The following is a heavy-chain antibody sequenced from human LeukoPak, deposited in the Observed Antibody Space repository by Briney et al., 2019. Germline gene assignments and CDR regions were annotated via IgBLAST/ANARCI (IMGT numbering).Heavy chain of an antibody. D-gene: IGHD3-10*01. J-gene: IGHJ3*02. Sequence: GASVKVSCKASGYTFTSYGISWVRQAPGQGLEWMGWISAYNGNTNYAQKLQGRVTMTTDTSTSTAYMELRSLRSDDTAVYYCARLPYTMVRGVDDAFDIWGQGTMVTVSS. V-gene: IGHV1-18*01. CDR3: ARLPYTMVRGVDDAFDI. CDR1: GYTFTSYG. CDR2: ISAYNGNT.